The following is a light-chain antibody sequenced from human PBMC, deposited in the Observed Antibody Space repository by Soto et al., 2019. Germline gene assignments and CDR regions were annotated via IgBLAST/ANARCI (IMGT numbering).Light chain of an antibody. CDR2: DAS. J-gene: IGKJ5*01. CDR1: RSVRSY. CDR3: QQRYAWPPIT. Sequence: EIVLTQSPATLSLSPGERATLSCRASRSVRSYLAWYQQKPGQAPRLLIYDASNRDAGIPARFSGSGSETDFTLTISNLEPEDFAVYYCQQRYAWPPITCCQGTRLEIK. V-gene: IGKV3-11*01.